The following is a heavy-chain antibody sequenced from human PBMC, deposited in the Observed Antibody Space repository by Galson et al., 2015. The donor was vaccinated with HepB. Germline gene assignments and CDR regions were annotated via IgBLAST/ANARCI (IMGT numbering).Heavy chain of an antibody. CDR1: GGTFSSYT. Sequence: SVKVSCKASGGTFSSYTISWVRQAPGQGLEWMGRIIPILGIANYAQKFQGRVTITADESTSTAYMELSSLRSEDTAVYYCRTSNYYALGAFDIWGQGTMVTVSS. CDR2: IIPILGIA. V-gene: IGHV1-69*02. D-gene: IGHD3-10*01. J-gene: IGHJ3*02. CDR3: RTSNYYALGAFDI.